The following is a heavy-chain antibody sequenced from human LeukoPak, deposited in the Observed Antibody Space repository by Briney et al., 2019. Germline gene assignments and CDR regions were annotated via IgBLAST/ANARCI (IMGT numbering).Heavy chain of an antibody. D-gene: IGHD6-19*01. V-gene: IGHV4-39*02. CDR1: GGSISSSSYY. J-gene: IGHJ6*02. Sequence: SETLSLTCTVSGGSISSSSYYWGWIRQPPGKGLEWIGSIYYSGITYYNPSLKSRVTISVDTSRNQFSLKLSSGTAADTAVYYCAREYSSEGYYYGMDVWGQGTTVTVSS. CDR2: IYYSGIT. CDR3: AREYSSEGYYYGMDV.